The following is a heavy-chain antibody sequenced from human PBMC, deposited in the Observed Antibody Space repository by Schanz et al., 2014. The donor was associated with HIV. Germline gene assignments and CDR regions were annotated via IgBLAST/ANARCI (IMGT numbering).Heavy chain of an antibody. Sequence: QVQLEQSGAEVKKPGASVKVSCKASGYTFTDYYIHWVRQAPGQGLEWMGWINPHSGGTNYAQKFQGRVTMTRDTSISTAYMELSRLRSDDTAVYYCASDLSVYSSSSSVWGQGTTVTVSS. D-gene: IGHD6-13*01. CDR3: ASDLSVYSSSSSV. V-gene: IGHV1-2*02. CDR1: GYTFTDYY. J-gene: IGHJ6*02. CDR2: INPHSGGT.